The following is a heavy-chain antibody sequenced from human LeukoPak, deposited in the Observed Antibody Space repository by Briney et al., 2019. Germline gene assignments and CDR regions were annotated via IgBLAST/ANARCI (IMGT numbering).Heavy chain of an antibody. D-gene: IGHD3-22*01. CDR2: ISWNSGSI. CDR1: GFTFDDYA. J-gene: IGHJ5*02. Sequence: GGSLRLSCAASGFTFDDYAMHWVRQAPGKGLEWVSGISWNSGSIGYTDSVKGRFTISRDNAKNSLYLQMNSLRAEDMALYYCAKGDSSGYYYNWFDPWGQGTLVTVSS. CDR3: AKGDSSGYYYNWFDP. V-gene: IGHV3-9*03.